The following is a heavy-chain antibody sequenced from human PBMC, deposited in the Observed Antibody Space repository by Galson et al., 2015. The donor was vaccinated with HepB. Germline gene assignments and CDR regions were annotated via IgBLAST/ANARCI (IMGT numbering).Heavy chain of an antibody. D-gene: IGHD2-15*01. J-gene: IGHJ3*01. V-gene: IGHV3-30*04. Sequence: SLRLSCAASEFTFSSYAMHWVRQAPGKGLEWVAVISDDGSKKYYADSVKGRFTISRDSSENTLYLQMNTLRAEDTAVYYCATPYAGGGAFDVWGQGTMVTGSS. CDR3: ATPYAGGGAFDV. CDR1: EFTFSSYA. CDR2: ISDDGSKK.